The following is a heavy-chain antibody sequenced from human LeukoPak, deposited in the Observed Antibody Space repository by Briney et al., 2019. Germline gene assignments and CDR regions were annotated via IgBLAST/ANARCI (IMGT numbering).Heavy chain of an antibody. J-gene: IGHJ4*02. V-gene: IGHV3-23*01. D-gene: IGHD2-2*01. CDR3: AKVGCSSASCWGYFDY. CDR1: GFTFSSYA. Sequence: GGSLRLSCAASGFTFSSYAMSWVRQAPGKGLEWVSAISGSGGSTYYADSVKGRFTISRDNSRNMLYLQMSSLRAEDTAVYYCAKVGCSSASCWGYFDYWGQGTLVTVSS. CDR2: ISGSGGST.